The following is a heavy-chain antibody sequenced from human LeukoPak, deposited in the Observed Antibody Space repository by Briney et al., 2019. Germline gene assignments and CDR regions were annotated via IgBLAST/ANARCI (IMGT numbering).Heavy chain of an antibody. Sequence: SETLSLTCTVSGGSISSSSYYWSWIRQPAGKGLEWIGRIYTSGSTNYNPSLKSRVTMSVDTSKNQFSLKLSSVTAADTAVYYCARARRHPPYSSDNWFDPWGQGTLVTVSS. CDR1: GGSISSSSYY. CDR3: ARARRHPPYSSDNWFDP. CDR2: IYTSGST. D-gene: IGHD6-19*01. J-gene: IGHJ5*02. V-gene: IGHV4-61*02.